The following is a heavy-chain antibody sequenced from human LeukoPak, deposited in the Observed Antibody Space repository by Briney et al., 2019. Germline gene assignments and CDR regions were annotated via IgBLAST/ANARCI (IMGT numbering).Heavy chain of an antibody. CDR2: IYYSGST. D-gene: IGHD3-22*01. CDR1: GGSISSYY. CDR3: AREDSSGCYRPPVAFDI. Sequence: PSETLSLTCTVSGGSISSYYWSWIRQPPGKGLEWIGYIYYSGSTNYNPSLKSRVTISVDTSKNQFSLKLSSVTAADTAVYYCAREDSSGCYRPPVAFDIWGQGTMVTVSS. J-gene: IGHJ3*02. V-gene: IGHV4-59*01.